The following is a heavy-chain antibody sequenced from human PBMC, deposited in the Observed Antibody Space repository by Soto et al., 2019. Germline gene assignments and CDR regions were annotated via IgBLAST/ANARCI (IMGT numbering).Heavy chain of an antibody. D-gene: IGHD3-3*01. CDR3: NRRSEYHFWSGYL. CDR2: IVPMFGTS. J-gene: IGHJ4*02. CDR1: GGTSTRYA. V-gene: IGHV1-69*06. Sequence: QERLVQSGAEVRKPGSSVKVSCKVTGGTSTRYAINWVRQAPGQGLEWMGGIVPMFGTSKYAQKFQGRVTITADTSPNIAYMELRSLRSEDKAVYYCNRRSEYHFWSGYLWGQGTLVSLSS.